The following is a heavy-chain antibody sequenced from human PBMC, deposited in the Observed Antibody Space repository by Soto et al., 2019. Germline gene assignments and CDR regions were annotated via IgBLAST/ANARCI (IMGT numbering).Heavy chain of an antibody. CDR2: INSDGSRT. Sequence: EVHLLESGGGLVQPGGSLRLSCAASGFAFSTYVMSWVRQAPGKGLEWVSHINSDGSRTSYADSAKGRFTISRDNAKNTLYLQMNSLRAEDTAVYYCARERALTVNTVKGMDVWGQGTTVTVSS. CDR1: GFAFSTYV. D-gene: IGHD4-4*01. J-gene: IGHJ6*02. V-gene: IGHV3-74*01. CDR3: ARERALTVNTVKGMDV.